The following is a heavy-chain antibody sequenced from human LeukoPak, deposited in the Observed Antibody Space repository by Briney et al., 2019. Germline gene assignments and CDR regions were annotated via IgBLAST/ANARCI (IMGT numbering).Heavy chain of an antibody. CDR3: ARTKIGYCSGGSCEDDY. CDR1: GGTFSSYA. D-gene: IGHD2-15*01. Sequence: SVKVSCKASGGTFSSYAISWVRQAPGQGLEWMGGIIPIFGTANYAQKFQGRVTITADESTSTAYMELSSLRSEDTAVYYCARTKIGYCSGGSCEDDYWGQGTLVTVSS. J-gene: IGHJ4*02. V-gene: IGHV1-69*13. CDR2: IIPIFGTA.